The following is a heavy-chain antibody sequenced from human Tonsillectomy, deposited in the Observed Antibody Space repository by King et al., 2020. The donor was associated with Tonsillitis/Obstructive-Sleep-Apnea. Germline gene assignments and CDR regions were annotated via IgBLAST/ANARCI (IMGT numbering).Heavy chain of an antibody. CDR1: GGSISSSSYY. V-gene: IGHV4-39*01. Sequence: QLQESGPGLVKPSETLSLTCTVSGGSISSSSYYWGWIRQPPGKGLEWIGSSYYSGSTYYNPSLKSRVTISVDTSKNQFSLKLSSVTAADTAVYYCARHALTGDHWVGPLLAHRYWYFDLWGRGPLVTVSS. CDR3: ARHALTGDHWVGPLLAHRYWYFDL. CDR2: SYYSGST. J-gene: IGHJ2*01. D-gene: IGHD7-27*01.